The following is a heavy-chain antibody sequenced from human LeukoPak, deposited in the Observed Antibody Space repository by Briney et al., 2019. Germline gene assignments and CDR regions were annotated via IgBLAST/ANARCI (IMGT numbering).Heavy chain of an antibody. J-gene: IGHJ4*02. CDR3: ATFGFDWNLGY. CDR1: GFTFSSYA. Sequence: GGSLRLSCAASGFTFSSYAMSWVRQPPGRGLVWVSRINSDGRDRGYVDSVKGRFTISRDNAKNTVYLQMNSLRAEDTAVYYCATFGFDWNLGYWGQGTLVTVSS. CDR2: INSDGRDR. D-gene: IGHD3-9*01. V-gene: IGHV3-74*01.